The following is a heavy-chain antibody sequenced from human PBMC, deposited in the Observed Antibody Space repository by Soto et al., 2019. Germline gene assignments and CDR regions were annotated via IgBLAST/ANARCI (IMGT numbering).Heavy chain of an antibody. CDR1: GGSFSGYY. J-gene: IGHJ5*02. CDR2: INHSGST. CDR3: AWYGSGGYEAT. Sequence: QVQLQQWGAGLLKPSETLSLTCAVYGGSFSGYYWSWIRQPPGKGLEWIGEINHSGSTNYNPSLKSRVSISVDTSKNQFSLKLSSVTVADTAVYYCAWYGSGGYEATWGQGTLVTVSS. V-gene: IGHV4-34*01. D-gene: IGHD3-10*01.